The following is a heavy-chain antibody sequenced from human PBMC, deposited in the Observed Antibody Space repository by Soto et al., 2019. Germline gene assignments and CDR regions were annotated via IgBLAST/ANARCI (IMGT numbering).Heavy chain of an antibody. CDR1: GFSLSTGGVG. Sequence: QITLKESGPTLVKPTQTLTLTCTFSGFSLSTGGVGVGWIRQPPGKALEWLALIYWDNDKRYSPSLRSRLTVTKDTSKNQXXLXMXXMDPVDTATYDCVHSRCGRDCLRSYSSHYYYGMDVWGQGTTVTVFS. J-gene: IGHJ6*02. D-gene: IGHD2-21*02. CDR2: IYWDNDK. CDR3: VHSRCGRDCLRSYSSHYYYGMDV. V-gene: IGHV2-5*02.